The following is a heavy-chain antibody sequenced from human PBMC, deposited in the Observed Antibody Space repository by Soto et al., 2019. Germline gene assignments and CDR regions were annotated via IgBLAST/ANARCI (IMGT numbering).Heavy chain of an antibody. D-gene: IGHD1-20*01. CDR1: GFTFSDYY. J-gene: IGHJ4*02. V-gene: IGHV3-11*06. CDR3: ARKSITGTNFDY. CDR2: ISSSSSYT. Sequence: QVQLVESGGGLVKPGGSLRLSCAASGFTFSDYYMSWIRQAPGKGLEWVSYISSSSSYTNYADSVKGRFTISGDNAKNSLYLQMNSLRAEDTAVYYCARKSITGTNFDYWGQGTLVTVSS.